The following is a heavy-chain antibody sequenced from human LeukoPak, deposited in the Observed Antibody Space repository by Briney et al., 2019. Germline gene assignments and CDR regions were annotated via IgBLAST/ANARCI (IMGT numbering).Heavy chain of an antibody. D-gene: IGHD3-10*01. Sequence: PGGSLRLSCAASGFTFSDHYMDCVRQAPGKGLEWVGRTRNKANSYTTEYAASVKGRFTISRDDSKNSLYLQMNSLKTEDAAVYYCAIGWFGEFPFDYWGQGTLVTVSS. CDR2: TRNKANSYTT. J-gene: IGHJ4*02. CDR3: AIGWFGEFPFDY. CDR1: GFTFSDHY. V-gene: IGHV3-72*01.